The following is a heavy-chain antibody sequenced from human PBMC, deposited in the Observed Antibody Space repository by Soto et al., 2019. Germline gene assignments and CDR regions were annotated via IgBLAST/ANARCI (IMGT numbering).Heavy chain of an antibody. CDR2: ISDYGRI. D-gene: IGHD1-1*01. CDR1: GFPFGNYW. J-gene: IGHJ4*02. V-gene: IGHV3-74*01. CDR3: ARGGLEPFDH. Sequence: PGGSLRLSCAASGFPFGNYWMHWVRQAPGKGLVWVSRISDYGRINYADSVKDRFIISRDDAKSELYLQLNDLRAEDTAMYYCARGGLEPFDHWGQGDLVTVSS.